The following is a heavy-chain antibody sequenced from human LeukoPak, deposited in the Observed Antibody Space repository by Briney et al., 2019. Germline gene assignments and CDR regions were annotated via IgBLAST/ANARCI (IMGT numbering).Heavy chain of an antibody. V-gene: IGHV4-38-2*02. CDR1: GYSISSGYY. CDR3: ARDGRIAAAGSRYNWFDP. J-gene: IGHJ5*02. CDR2: IYHSGST. D-gene: IGHD6-13*01. Sequence: SETLSLTCTVSGYSISSGYYWGWIRQPPGKGLEWIGSIYHSGSTYYNPSLKSRVTISVDTSKNQFSLKLSSVTAADTAVYYCARDGRIAAAGSRYNWFDPWGQGTLVTVSS.